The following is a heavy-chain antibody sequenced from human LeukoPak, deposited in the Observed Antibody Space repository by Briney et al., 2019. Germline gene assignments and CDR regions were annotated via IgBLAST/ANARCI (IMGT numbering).Heavy chain of an antibody. D-gene: IGHD3-22*01. CDR2: ISAYNGNT. J-gene: IGHJ4*02. CDR1: GYTGTSYG. CDR3: ASFTYYDSSRAVDY. V-gene: IGHV1-18*01. Sequence: ASVKVSCKASGYTGTSYGISWVRQAPGQGLEWMGWISAYNGNTNYAQKLQGRVTMTTDTSTSTAYMEMRSLSSDDTAVYYCASFTYYDSSRAVDYWGQGTLVTVSS.